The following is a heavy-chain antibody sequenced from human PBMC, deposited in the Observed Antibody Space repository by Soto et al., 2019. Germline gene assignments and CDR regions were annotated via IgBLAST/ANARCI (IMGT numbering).Heavy chain of an antibody. CDR2: ISYDGSNK. Sequence: QVQLVESGGGVVQPGRSLRLSCAASGFTFSSYGMHWVRQAPGKGLEWVAVISYDGSNKYYADSVKGRFTISRDNSKNTLYLQMNSLRAEDKAVYYCANEPWRGYRFDYWGQGTLVTVSS. D-gene: IGHD5-18*01. CDR1: GFTFSSYG. V-gene: IGHV3-30*18. CDR3: ANEPWRGYRFDY. J-gene: IGHJ4*02.